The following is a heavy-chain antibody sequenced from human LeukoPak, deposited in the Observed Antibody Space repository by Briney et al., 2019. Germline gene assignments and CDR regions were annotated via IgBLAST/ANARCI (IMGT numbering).Heavy chain of an antibody. CDR3: ARGGVSGGFDY. J-gene: IGHJ4*02. Sequence: PGGSLRLSCATSGFTFSISWMTWVRQAPGKGLEWVAFMNKYGSEKNCVDSVQGRFTISRDDAKNSLFLQMNSLRAEDTAVYYCARGGVSGGFDYWGQGTLVTVSS. CDR2: MNKYGSEK. V-gene: IGHV3-7*03. CDR1: GFTFSISW. D-gene: IGHD1-26*01.